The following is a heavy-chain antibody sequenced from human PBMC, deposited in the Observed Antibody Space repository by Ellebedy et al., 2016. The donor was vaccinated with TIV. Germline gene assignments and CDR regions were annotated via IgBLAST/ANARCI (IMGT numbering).Heavy chain of an antibody. D-gene: IGHD1-1*01. CDR1: GGSIGSYY. Sequence: SETLSLTXTVSGGSIGSYYWSWIRQPPGKGLEWIGYIYYSGSTNYNPSLKSRVTISVDTSKNQFSLKLSSVTAADTAVYYCARGFTTGFDYWGQGTLVTVSS. CDR2: IYYSGST. V-gene: IGHV4-59*01. CDR3: ARGFTTGFDY. J-gene: IGHJ4*02.